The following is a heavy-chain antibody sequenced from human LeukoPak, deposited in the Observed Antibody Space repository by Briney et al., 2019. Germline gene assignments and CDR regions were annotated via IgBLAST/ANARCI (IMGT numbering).Heavy chain of an antibody. Sequence: GRSLRLSCAASGFTFDDYAMHWVRQASGKGLEWVSGISWNSGSIGYADSVKGRFTISRDNAKNSLYLQMNSLRAEDTALYYCAKGVVVVPAAIYYGMDVWGQGTTVTVSS. CDR1: GFTFDDYA. J-gene: IGHJ6*02. D-gene: IGHD2-2*02. CDR3: AKGVVVVPAAIYYGMDV. CDR2: ISWNSGSI. V-gene: IGHV3-9*01.